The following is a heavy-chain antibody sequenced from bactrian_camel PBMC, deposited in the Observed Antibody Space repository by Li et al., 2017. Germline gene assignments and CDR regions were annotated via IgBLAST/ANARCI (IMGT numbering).Heavy chain of an antibody. D-gene: IGHD2*01. CDR3: AADRRRHGPPSLRPGDYSV. CDR1: PRTYSNNC. CDR2: LASDGSS. J-gene: IGHJ4*01. Sequence: VQLVESGGGSVQAGGSLRLSCTTSPRTYSNNCIGWFRQAPERQREGVASLASDGSSIYANSLKGRFSISKDNARNWLDLQMDSLEPGDTARYYCAADRRRHGPPSLRPGDYSVWGQGTQVTVS. V-gene: IGHV3S53*01.